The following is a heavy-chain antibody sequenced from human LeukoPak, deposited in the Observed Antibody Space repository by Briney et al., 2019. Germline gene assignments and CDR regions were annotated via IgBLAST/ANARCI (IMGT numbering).Heavy chain of an antibody. D-gene: IGHD3-16*01. CDR2: IIPILGTS. V-gene: IGHV1-69*13. CDR3: ARADYDYFDP. J-gene: IGHJ5*02. CDR1: GGIFSNYA. Sequence: SVKVSCKASGGIFSNYAITWVRQAPGQGLEWMGEIIPILGTSKYAQTFQGRVTITADESTSTAYMELSSLRSEDTAMYYCARADYDYFDPWGQGTLVTVSS.